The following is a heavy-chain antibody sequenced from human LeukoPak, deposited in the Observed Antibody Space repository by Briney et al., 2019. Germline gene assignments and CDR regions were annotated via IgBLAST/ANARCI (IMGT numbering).Heavy chain of an antibody. Sequence: GESLRISCKGSGYTFTSYWITWVRQKPGKGLEWMGKIDPNDGYTQYSPSFEGHVSFSADKSNSTAYLQWSSLKASDTAMYYCARQIYYFDSCGQGWFDPWGQGTLVAVSS. CDR1: GYTFTSYW. CDR3: ARQIYYFDSCGQGWFDP. CDR2: IDPNDGYT. J-gene: IGHJ5*02. D-gene: IGHD3-22*01. V-gene: IGHV5-10-1*01.